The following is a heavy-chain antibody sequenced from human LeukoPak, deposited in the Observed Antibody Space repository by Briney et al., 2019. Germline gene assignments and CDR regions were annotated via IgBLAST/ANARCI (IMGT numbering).Heavy chain of an antibody. Sequence: GASVKVSCKASGYTFTGYYMHWVRQAPGQGLEWMGWINPNSGGTNYAQKFQGRVTMTRDTSISTAYMELSRLRSGDTAVYYCARERYYYYYGMDVWGQGTTVTVSS. CDR2: INPNSGGT. CDR3: ARERYYYYYGMDV. CDR1: GYTFTGYY. J-gene: IGHJ6*02. V-gene: IGHV1-2*02.